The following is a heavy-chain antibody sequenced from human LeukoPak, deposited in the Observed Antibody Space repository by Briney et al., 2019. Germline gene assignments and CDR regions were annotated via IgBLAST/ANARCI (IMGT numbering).Heavy chain of an antibody. CDR2: INTNTGNP. J-gene: IGHJ2*01. V-gene: IGHV7-4-1*02. D-gene: IGHD1-26*01. Sequence: ASVTVSCKASGYTFTSYAMNWVRQAPGQGREWMGWINTNTGNPTYAQGFTGRFVFSLDTSVSTAYLQISRLKAEDTAVYYCARAGYYSTNWYFDLWGRGTLVTVSS. CDR1: GYTFTSYA. CDR3: ARAGYYSTNWYFDL.